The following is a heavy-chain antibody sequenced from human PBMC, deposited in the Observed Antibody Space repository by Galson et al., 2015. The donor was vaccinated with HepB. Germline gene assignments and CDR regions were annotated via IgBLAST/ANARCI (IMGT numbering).Heavy chain of an antibody. D-gene: IGHD2-2*01. J-gene: IGHJ6*02. CDR3: ARGFWDREYCNSASFYSLDV. V-gene: IGHV1-8*01. Sequence: SVKVSCKASGYTFTSYDINWVRQAAGQGLEWMGGMNPNSGNTDYAQKFQGRVTMTKNKSISTAYMELSSLTSEDTAVYYCARGFWDREYCNSASFYSLDVWGQGTTVTVSS. CDR2: MNPNSGNT. CDR1: GYTFTSYD.